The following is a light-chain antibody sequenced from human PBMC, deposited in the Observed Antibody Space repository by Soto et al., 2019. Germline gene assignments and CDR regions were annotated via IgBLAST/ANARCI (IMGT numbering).Light chain of an antibody. V-gene: IGLV2-8*01. CDR2: EVT. CDR3: SSYAGSNNFPYV. Sequence: QSVLPQPPSASGSPGQSVTISCTGTSSDVGAYTYVSWYRQHPGKAPKLMIYEVTKRPSGVPDRFSGSKSGNTASLTVSGLQAEDEAEYYCSSYAGSNNFPYVFGTGTKVTVL. J-gene: IGLJ1*01. CDR1: SSDVGAYTY.